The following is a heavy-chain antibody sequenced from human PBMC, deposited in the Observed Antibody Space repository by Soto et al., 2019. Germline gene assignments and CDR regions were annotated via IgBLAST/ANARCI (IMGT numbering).Heavy chain of an antibody. D-gene: IGHD3-22*01. CDR1: GGSISSFY. Sequence: PSETLSLTCTVSGGSISSFYWTWIRQPAGKGLEWIGRIYTTGSTNYNPSLKSRVTMSLDTSKNEFSLKLKSVTAADTALYYCASGLYDRSGYSGNDAVDIWGQGTVVT. J-gene: IGHJ3*02. V-gene: IGHV4-4*07. CDR3: ASGLYDRSGYSGNDAVDI. CDR2: IYTTGST.